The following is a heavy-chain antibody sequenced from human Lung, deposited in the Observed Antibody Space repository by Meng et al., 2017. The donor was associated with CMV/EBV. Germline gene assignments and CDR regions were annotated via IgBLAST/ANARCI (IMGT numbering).Heavy chain of an antibody. J-gene: IGHJ4*02. CDR1: VGSLCSIGYY. Sequence: SGPALVNPSGTLSLTCTASVGSLCSIGYYWDWVRQPPGKGLEWIGAIYHSGSTSYNPSLQSRVTMFVDTSKNQFSLMLTSVTATDTAVYYCARRRGGSGRDCWGQGTLVTVSS. CDR3: ARRRGGSGRDC. V-gene: IGHV4-39*01. D-gene: IGHD3-10*01. CDR2: IYHSGST.